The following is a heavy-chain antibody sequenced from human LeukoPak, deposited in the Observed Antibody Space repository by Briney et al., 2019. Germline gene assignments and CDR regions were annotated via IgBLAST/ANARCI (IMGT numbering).Heavy chain of an antibody. D-gene: IGHD2-2*02. CDR3: ARGGVYCSSTSCYTDY. V-gene: IGHV3-48*01. Sequence: PGGSLRLSCAASGFTLSSNNMNWVRQAPGKGLEWVSYITTTSGTISYADSVKGRFTISKDNAKNSLYLQMNSLRAEDTAVYYCARGGVYCSSTSCYTDYWGQGALVTVSS. CDR2: ITTTSGTI. J-gene: IGHJ4*02. CDR1: GFTLSSNN.